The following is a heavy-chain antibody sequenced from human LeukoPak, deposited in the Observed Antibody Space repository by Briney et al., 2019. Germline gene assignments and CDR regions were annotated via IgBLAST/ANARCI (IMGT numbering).Heavy chain of an antibody. V-gene: IGHV3-23*01. J-gene: IGHJ4*02. D-gene: IGHD1-1*01. CDR3: AKDFVGTGNFRGGDY. CDR1: GFTFSSYS. Sequence: GGSLRLSCAASGFTFSSYSMNWVRQAPGKGLEWVSGISRIGGSTHYADSVKGRFTISRDNSKNILYLQMNSLRAEDTALYYCAKDFVGTGNFRGGDYWGQGTLVTVSS. CDR2: ISRIGGST.